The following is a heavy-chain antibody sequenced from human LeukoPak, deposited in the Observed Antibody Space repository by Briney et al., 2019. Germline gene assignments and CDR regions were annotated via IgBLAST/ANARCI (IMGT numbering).Heavy chain of an antibody. CDR2: ISINGRIT. Sequence: PGGSLRLSCAASGFSFGTYAMHWVRQAPGKGLEYVSVISINGRITYYANSVKGRFTIPRDNSKNILYLQMGSLRAEDTAVYYCARVSGWYWFDNWGQGTLVTVSS. V-gene: IGHV3-64*01. CDR1: GFSFGTYA. D-gene: IGHD6-19*01. CDR3: ARVSGWYWFDN. J-gene: IGHJ4*02.